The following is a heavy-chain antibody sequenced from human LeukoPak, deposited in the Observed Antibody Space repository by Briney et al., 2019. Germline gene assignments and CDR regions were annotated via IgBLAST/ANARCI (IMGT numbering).Heavy chain of an antibody. V-gene: IGHV3-33*08. CDR3: ARTYDDYVWGSCRYAPPDY. J-gene: IGHJ4*02. CDR1: GFTFSSYA. D-gene: IGHD3-16*02. CDR2: IWYDGSNK. Sequence: GGSLRLSCAASGFTFSSYAMSWVRQAPGKGLEWVAVIWYDGSNKYYADSVKGRFTISRDNSKNTLYLQMNSLRAEDTAVYYCARTYDDYVWGSCRYAPPDYWGQGTLVTVSS.